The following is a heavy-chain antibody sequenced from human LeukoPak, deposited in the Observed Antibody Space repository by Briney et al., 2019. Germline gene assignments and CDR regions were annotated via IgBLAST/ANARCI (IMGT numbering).Heavy chain of an antibody. CDR3: VREVGYCSGGSCYSYFDY. V-gene: IGHV4-61*01. J-gene: IGHJ4*02. D-gene: IGHD2-15*01. CDR1: GGSVSSGSYY. Sequence: SETLSVTCTVSGGSVSSGSYYWSWIRQPPGKGLEWIGYIYYSGSTNYNASLTNRVTISVDTSKNQFSLKLSSVTAADTAVYYCVREVGYCSGGSCYSYFDYWGQGTLVTVSS. CDR2: IYYSGST.